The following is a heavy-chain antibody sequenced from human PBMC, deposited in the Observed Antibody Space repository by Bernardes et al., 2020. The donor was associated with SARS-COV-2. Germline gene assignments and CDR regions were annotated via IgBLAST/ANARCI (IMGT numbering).Heavy chain of an antibody. J-gene: IGHJ3*01. CDR1: GFTFSSYS. CDR3: SRAIPMSQTAFDL. CDR2: ITGSGTYT. D-gene: IGHD2-21*01. V-gene: IGHV3-21*01. Sequence: GGSLRLSCAASGFTFSSYSVNWVRQAPGKGLEWVSSITGSGTYTYYADSLKGRFAVSRDNAKNSLFLQMNSLRGEDTAVYFCSRAIPMSQTAFDLWGQGTMVTVSS.